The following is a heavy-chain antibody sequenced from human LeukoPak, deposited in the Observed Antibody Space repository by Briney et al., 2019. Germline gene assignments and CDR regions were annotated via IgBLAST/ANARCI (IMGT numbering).Heavy chain of an antibody. CDR1: GFTFSAHR. V-gene: IGHV3-72*01. CDR2: SGNKDNSYIT. D-gene: IGHD2-21*02. CDR3: AWGDAYCSGDCFSD. Sequence: GGSLRLSCAASGFTFSAHRMDWIRQAPGKGLEWIGRSGNKDNSYITHYAASVRDRFTISRGESKNSVYLQMNSLKTEDTAVYYCAWGDAYCSGDCFSDWGQGTLVTVSA. J-gene: IGHJ4*02.